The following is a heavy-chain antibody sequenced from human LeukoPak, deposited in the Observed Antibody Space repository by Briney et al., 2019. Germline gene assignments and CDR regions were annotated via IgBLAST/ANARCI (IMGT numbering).Heavy chain of an antibody. D-gene: IGHD2-15*01. CDR2: IYHSGST. CDR1: GGSISSSSYY. J-gene: IGHJ4*02. Sequence: SETLSLTCTVSGGSISSSSYYWSWIRQPPGKGLEWIGSIYHSGSTYYNPSLKSRVTISVDTSKNQFSLKLSSVTAADTAVYYCARDPYCSGGSCYDYWGQGTLVTVSS. CDR3: ARDPYCSGGSCYDY. V-gene: IGHV4-39*07.